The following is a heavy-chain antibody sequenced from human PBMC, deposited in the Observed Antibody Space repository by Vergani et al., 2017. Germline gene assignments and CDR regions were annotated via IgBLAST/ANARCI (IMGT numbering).Heavy chain of an antibody. CDR3: ARAEQQLPPYGMDV. V-gene: IGHV1-69*01. CDR2: IIPIFGTA. D-gene: IGHD6-13*01. J-gene: IGHJ6*02. CDR1: GATFGSYA. Sequence: QVQLVQSGAGVKKPGSSVKFSCRASGATFGSYAISWVRQAPGQGLEWMGGIIPIFGTANYAQKFQGRVTITADESTSTAYMELSSLRSEDTAVYYCARAEQQLPPYGMDVWGQGTTVTVSS.